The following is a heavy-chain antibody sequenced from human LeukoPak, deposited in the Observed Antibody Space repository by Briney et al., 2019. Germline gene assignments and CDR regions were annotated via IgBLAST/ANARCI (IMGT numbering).Heavy chain of an antibody. J-gene: IGHJ4*02. Sequence: GASLRLSCAASGFTFSNYAMSWVRQAPGKGLEWVSAILGSGGSTYYADSVKGRFTVSRDNSKSTLYLRMNSLRAEDTALYYCAKWGDYDVLTGYYVPDYWGQGTLVTVSS. V-gene: IGHV3-23*01. CDR3: AKWGDYDVLTGYYVPDY. CDR1: GFTFSNYA. CDR2: ILGSGGST. D-gene: IGHD3-9*01.